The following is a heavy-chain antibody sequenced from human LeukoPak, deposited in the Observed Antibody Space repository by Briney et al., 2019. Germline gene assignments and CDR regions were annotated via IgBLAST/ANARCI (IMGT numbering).Heavy chain of an antibody. J-gene: IGHJ6*04. V-gene: IGHV4-34*01. CDR1: GGSFSGYY. CDR3: ATSGGSSQLDV. D-gene: IGHD2-15*01. Sequence: PSETLSLTCAVYGGSFSGYYWSWIRQPPGKGLEWIREINHSGSSNYNPSLKSRVTISVDTSKNQFSLKLSSVTAADTAVYYCATSGGSSQLDVWGKGTTVTVSS. CDR2: INHSGSS.